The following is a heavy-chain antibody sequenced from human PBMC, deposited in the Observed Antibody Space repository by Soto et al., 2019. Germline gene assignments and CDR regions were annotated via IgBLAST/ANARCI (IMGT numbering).Heavy chain of an antibody. J-gene: IGHJ5*01. CDR3: AGSDGYNCNGLDS. D-gene: IGHD2-21*01. CDR1: GYTFTSYD. Sequence: QVQLVQSGAEVKTPGASVKVSCKASGYTFTSYDMNWVRQAPGQGLGWMGWMNPNSGNTGYDQKCQGRLTMTRDTAIRIAHMELSSLRNEDPAVYYCAGSDGYNCNGLDSWGQGTLVTVSA. V-gene: IGHV1-8*01. CDR2: MNPNSGNT.